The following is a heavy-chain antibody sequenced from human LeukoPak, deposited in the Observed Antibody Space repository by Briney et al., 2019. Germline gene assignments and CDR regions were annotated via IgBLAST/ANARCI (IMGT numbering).Heavy chain of an antibody. CDR3: AKDCSSTSCSN. CDR2: IRGSGDRT. CDR1: GFTFSSYA. Sequence: GGSLRLSCAASGFTFSSYAMSWVRQAPGKGLEWVSAIRGSGDRTHYADSVKGRFTISRDNSKNTLYLQMNSLRAEDTAVYYCAKDCSSTSCSNWGQGTLVTVSS. D-gene: IGHD2-2*01. V-gene: IGHV3-23*01. J-gene: IGHJ4*02.